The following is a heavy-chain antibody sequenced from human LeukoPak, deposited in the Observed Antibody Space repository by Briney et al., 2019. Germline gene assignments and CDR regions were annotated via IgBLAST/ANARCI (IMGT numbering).Heavy chain of an antibody. CDR3: AKDTYGDYVGYFDY. V-gene: IGHV3-9*01. CDR2: ISWNSGSI. CDR1: GFSFSNYY. J-gene: IGHJ4*02. D-gene: IGHD4-17*01. Sequence: GGSLRLSCAASGFSFSNYYMAWVRQAPGKGLEWVSGISWNSGSIGYADSVKGRFTISRDNAKNSLYLQMNSLRAEDTALYYCAKDTYGDYVGYFDYWGQGTLVTVSS.